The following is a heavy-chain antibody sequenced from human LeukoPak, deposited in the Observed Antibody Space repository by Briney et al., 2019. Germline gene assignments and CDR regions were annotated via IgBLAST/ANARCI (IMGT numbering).Heavy chain of an antibody. V-gene: IGHV3-66*01. CDR3: ARDPPAVSLNTYA. J-gene: IGHJ4*02. CDR1: GFAVGNNY. D-gene: IGHD2-8*01. CDR2: IFSHGET. Sequence: GGSLRLSCAASGFAVGNNYMNWVRQAPGKGLEWVSLIFSHGETSYADSLTGRVTISRDNSKKTLYLQMNGLRVEDTAVYYCARDPPAVSLNTYAWGQGTLVTVSS.